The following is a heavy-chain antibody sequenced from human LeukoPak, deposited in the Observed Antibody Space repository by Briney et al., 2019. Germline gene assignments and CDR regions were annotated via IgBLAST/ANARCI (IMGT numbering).Heavy chain of an antibody. CDR1: GFRFSYYN. CDR2: ISSSSSHI. Sequence: PGGSLRLSCAASGFRFSYYNMIWVRQAPGKGLEWVSSISSSSSHIYYGDSVKGRFTISRDNSRNTLYLQMNSLRTEDTAVYYCARDITEMSTIGEIWGQGTLVTVSS. CDR3: ARDITEMSTIGEI. J-gene: IGHJ4*02. V-gene: IGHV3-21*04. D-gene: IGHD5-24*01.